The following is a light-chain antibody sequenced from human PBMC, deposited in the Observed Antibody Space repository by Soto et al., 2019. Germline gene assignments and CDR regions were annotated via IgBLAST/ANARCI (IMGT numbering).Light chain of an antibody. J-gene: IGKJ2*01. CDR3: LQDYNLPFT. CDR2: GAS. V-gene: IGKV1-6*01. CDR1: QDIRKD. Sequence: AIQMTQSPSSLSASVGDRVTITCRASQDIRKDLAWYQQKPGKAPQILIYGASTLQTGVASRFRGSGSATDFTLTISSLKPEYSAAYYCLQDYNLPFTFGQGTKLDIK.